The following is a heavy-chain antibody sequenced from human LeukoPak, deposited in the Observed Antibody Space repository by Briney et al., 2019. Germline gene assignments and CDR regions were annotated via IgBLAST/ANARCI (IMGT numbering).Heavy chain of an antibody. CDR1: GFTFSNYG. Sequence: GGSLRLSCAASGFTFSNYGMSWVRQAPGKGLEWVSDISGSGGSTYYADSVKGRFTISRDNSKNTLYLQMNSLRADDTAVYYCAKGSSFSYYYGMDVWGQGTTVTVSS. CDR3: AKGSSFSYYYGMDV. D-gene: IGHD6-6*01. V-gene: IGHV3-23*01. CDR2: ISGSGGST. J-gene: IGHJ6*02.